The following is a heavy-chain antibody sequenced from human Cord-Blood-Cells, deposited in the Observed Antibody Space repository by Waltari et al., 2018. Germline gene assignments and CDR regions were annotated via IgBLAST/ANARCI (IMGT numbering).Heavy chain of an antibody. Sequence: QVQLVQSGAEVKKPGASVKVSCKASGYTFTSYDINWVRQATGQGLEWMGWMHPTSVNTGYAQKCQGRVTITRNTSISTADMELSSLRSEDTAVYYCARGSLNWGSPQYYLDYWGQGTLVTVSS. CDR3: ARGSLNWGSPQYYLDY. CDR2: MHPTSVNT. V-gene: IGHV1-8*03. CDR1: GYTFTSYD. J-gene: IGHJ4*02. D-gene: IGHD7-27*01.